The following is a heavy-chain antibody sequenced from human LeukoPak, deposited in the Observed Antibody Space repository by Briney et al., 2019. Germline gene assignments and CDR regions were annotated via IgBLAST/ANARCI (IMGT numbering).Heavy chain of an antibody. CDR2: ISYDGRDK. Sequence: SGKSPRLSCAASGFNFASYAMYWVRQAPGRGLEWVASISYDGRDKYYVDSVKGRFFISKDSSMSTLYLDMNSLRPEDTALYYCVRDLYSRSPYFDVWGQGTLVTVSS. J-gene: IGHJ4*02. CDR3: VRDLYSRSPYFDV. V-gene: IGHV3-30*03. CDR1: GFNFASYA. D-gene: IGHD2-21*01.